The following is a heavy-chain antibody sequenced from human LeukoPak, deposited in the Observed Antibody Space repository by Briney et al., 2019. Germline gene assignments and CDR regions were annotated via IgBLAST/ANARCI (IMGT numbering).Heavy chain of an antibody. V-gene: IGHV1-2*02. CDR1: GYTFTGYY. J-gene: IGHJ4*02. D-gene: IGHD1-26*01. CDR2: INPNSGGT. Sequence: GASVKVSCKASGYTFTGYYMHWVRQAPGQGLEWMGWINPNSGGTNYAQKFQGRVTMTRDTSISTAYMELGRLRSDDTAVYYCARDQRAGISGDFDYWGQGTLVTVSS. CDR3: ARDQRAGISGDFDY.